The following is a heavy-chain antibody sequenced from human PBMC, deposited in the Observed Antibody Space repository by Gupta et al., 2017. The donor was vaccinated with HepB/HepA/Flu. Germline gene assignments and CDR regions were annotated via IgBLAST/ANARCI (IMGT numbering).Heavy chain of an antibody. CDR3: AKTGAIYYDSSGYPPDDYYYYYMDV. V-gene: IGHV3-30*18. J-gene: IGHJ6*03. Sequence: QVQLVESGGGVVQPGRSLRLSCAASGFTFSSYGMHWVRQAPGKGLEWVAVISYDGSNKYYADSVKGRFTISRDNSKNTLYLQMNSLRAEDTAVYYCAKTGAIYYDSSGYPPDDYYYYYMDVWGKGTTVTVSS. CDR1: GFTFSSYG. D-gene: IGHD3-22*01. CDR2: ISYDGSNK.